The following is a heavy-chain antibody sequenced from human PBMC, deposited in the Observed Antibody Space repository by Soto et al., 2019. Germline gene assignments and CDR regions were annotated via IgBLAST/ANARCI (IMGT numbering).Heavy chain of an antibody. CDR2: IYPGDSDT. D-gene: IGHD6-6*01. V-gene: IGHV5-51*01. CDR3: ARTRSFTLVFYYDGMDV. J-gene: IGHJ6*02. CDR1: GYSFASYW. Sequence: GESLKISCQGSGYSFASYWIGWVRQMPGKDLEWMGIIYPGDSDTRYSPSFQGQVTISAGKSLRTAYLQWTSLKASDTALYYCARTRSFTLVFYYDGMDVWGQGTTVTVSS.